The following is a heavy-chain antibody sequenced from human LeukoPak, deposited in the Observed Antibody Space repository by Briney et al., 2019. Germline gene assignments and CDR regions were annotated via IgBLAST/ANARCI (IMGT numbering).Heavy chain of an antibody. D-gene: IGHD3-10*01. CDR1: GFTFSSYG. J-gene: IGHJ4*02. V-gene: IGHV3-23*01. CDR3: AKLREYYYGPGILGYFDY. CDR2: ISGSGGST. Sequence: GGSLRLSCAASGFTFSSYGMSWVRQAPGKGLEWVSAISGSGGSTYYADSVKGRFTISRDNSKNTLYLQMNSLRAEDTAVYYCAKLREYYYGPGILGYFDYWGQGTLVTVSS.